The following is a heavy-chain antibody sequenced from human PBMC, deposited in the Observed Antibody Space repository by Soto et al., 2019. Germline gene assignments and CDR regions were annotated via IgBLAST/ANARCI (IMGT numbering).Heavy chain of an antibody. Sequence: QVQLVQSGPEVKKPGSSVKVSCKASGGTLSSHSITWVRQAPGQGLEWVGRIITFLGKPNFAQKFQGRVTLTADRSTNTAYMELTSLTSDDTAVYYCARATGVHDSGGNYMDVWGTGTTVTVSS. D-gene: IGHD2-8*02. V-gene: IGHV1-69*08. CDR3: ARATGVHDSGGNYMDV. CDR2: IITFLGKP. CDR1: GGTLSSHS. J-gene: IGHJ6*03.